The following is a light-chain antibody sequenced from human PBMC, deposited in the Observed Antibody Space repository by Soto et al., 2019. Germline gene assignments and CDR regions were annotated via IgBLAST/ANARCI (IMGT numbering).Light chain of an antibody. Sequence: QSVLTQPASVSGSPGQSITISCTGTSSDVGAYNFVSWYQFHPGRAPKIIIYEVTIRPSGVSNRFSGSKSGNTASLTISGLQAEDEADYYRSSYTTSAPYVFGSGTKGTAL. CDR1: SSDVGAYNF. CDR3: SSYTTSAPYV. V-gene: IGLV2-14*01. J-gene: IGLJ1*01. CDR2: EVT.